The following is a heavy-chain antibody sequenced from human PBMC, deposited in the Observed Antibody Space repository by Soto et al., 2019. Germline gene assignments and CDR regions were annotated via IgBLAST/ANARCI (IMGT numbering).Heavy chain of an antibody. CDR3: ARGSGYCSGGSCESEYFQH. CDR1: GYTFTSYY. J-gene: IGHJ1*01. Sequence: QVQLVQSGAEVKKPGASVKVPCKASGYTFTSYYMHWVRQAPGQGLEWMGIINPSGGSTSYAQKFQGRVTMTRDTSTSTVYMELSSLRSEDTAVYYCARGSGYCSGGSCESEYFQHWGQGTLVTVSS. CDR2: INPSGGST. D-gene: IGHD2-15*01. V-gene: IGHV1-46*03.